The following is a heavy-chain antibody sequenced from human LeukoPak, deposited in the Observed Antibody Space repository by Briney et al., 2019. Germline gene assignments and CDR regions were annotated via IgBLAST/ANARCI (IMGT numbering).Heavy chain of an antibody. CDR1: GFTFSSYG. CDR3: AKEKGYSYGYIFDY. Sequence: GGSLRLSCAASGFTFSSYGMHWVRQAPGKGLEWVAVISYDGSNKYYADSVKGRLTISRDNSKNTLYLQMNSLRAEDTAVYYCAKEKGYSYGYIFDYWGQGTLVTVSS. D-gene: IGHD5-18*01. CDR2: ISYDGSNK. V-gene: IGHV3-30*18. J-gene: IGHJ4*02.